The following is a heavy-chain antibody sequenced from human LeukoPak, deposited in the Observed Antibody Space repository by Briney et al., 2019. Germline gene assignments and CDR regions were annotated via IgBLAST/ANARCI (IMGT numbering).Heavy chain of an antibody. V-gene: IGHV4-59*01. CDR1: GGSMSSYY. CDR3: ARERGYSSGWYSDY. D-gene: IGHD6-19*01. CDR2: IYYSGST. J-gene: IGHJ4*02. Sequence: PSETLSLTCTVSGGSMSSYYWSWIRKPPGKGLEWIGYIYYSGSTNYNPSLKSRVTISVDTSKNQSSLKLTSVTAADTAVYYCARERGYSSGWYSDYWGQGTLVTVSS.